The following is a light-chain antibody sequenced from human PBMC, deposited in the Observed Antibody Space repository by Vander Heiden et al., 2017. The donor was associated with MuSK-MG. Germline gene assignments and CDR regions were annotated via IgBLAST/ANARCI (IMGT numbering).Light chain of an antibody. CDR3: QQSYSTPWT. CDR1: QSIRTK. V-gene: IGKV1-39*01. J-gene: IGKJ2*01. CDR2: AAS. Sequence: DIQMTQSRSALSASVGDRVTITCRASQSIRTKLNWYQEKRGKAPKVLIYAASTLRSGVPSRFSGSGSGSDFTLSISSLQPEDFATYYCQQSYSTPWTFGQGTKLEIK.